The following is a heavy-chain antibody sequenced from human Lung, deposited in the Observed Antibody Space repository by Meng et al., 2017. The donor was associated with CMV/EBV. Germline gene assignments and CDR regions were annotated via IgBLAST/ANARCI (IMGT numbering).Heavy chain of an antibody. D-gene: IGHD6-19*01. V-gene: IGHV1-2*06. CDR3: AKSSDNGWSS. CDR2: VNPISVDT. Sequence: VQLVQSGAEVKRPGASVKISCQASGYSFSGFYLNWARQAPGHGLEWLGRVNPISVDTHLAQKFEGRITVTRGATINTAFMELTRLRPDDTAVYYCAKSSDNGWSSWGPGTLVTVSS. J-gene: IGHJ4*01. CDR1: GYSFSGFY.